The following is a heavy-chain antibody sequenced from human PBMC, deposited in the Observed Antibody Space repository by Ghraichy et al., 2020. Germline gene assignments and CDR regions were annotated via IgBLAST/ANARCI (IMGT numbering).Heavy chain of an antibody. CDR1: GGYISSSSYY. V-gene: IGHV4-39*01. CDR2: IYYSGST. Sequence: SETLSLTCTVSGGYISSSSYYWGWIRQPPGKGLEWIGSIYYSGSTYYNPSLKSRVTISVDTSKNQFSLKLSSVTAAETAVYYCARHTDCSSTSCSPPYFDYWGQGTLVTVSS. D-gene: IGHD2-2*01. CDR3: ARHTDCSSTSCSPPYFDY. J-gene: IGHJ4*02.